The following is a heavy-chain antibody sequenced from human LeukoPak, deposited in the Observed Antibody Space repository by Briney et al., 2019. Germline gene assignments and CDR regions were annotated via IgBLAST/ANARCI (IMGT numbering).Heavy chain of an antibody. CDR3: ARAPIAAAYNWFDP. CDR2: IIPILGIA. Sequence: SVKVSCKASGGTFSSYTISWVRQAPGQGLEWMGRIIPILGIANYAQKFQGRVTITADKSTSTAYMELSSLRSEDTAVYYCARAPIAAAYNWFDPWGQGTLVTVS. J-gene: IGHJ5*02. D-gene: IGHD6-13*01. CDR1: GGTFSSYT. V-gene: IGHV1-69*02.